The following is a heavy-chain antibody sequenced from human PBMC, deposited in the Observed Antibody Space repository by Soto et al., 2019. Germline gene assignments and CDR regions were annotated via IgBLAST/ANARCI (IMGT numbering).Heavy chain of an antibody. J-gene: IGHJ4*02. V-gene: IGHV3-73*01. CDR2: IRSKANSYAT. CDR1: GFTFSGSA. CDR3: NPVVAAAGP. Sequence: GGSLRLSCAASGFTFSGSAMHWVRQASGKGLEWVGRIRSKANSYATAYAASVKGRFTISRDDSKNTAYLQMNSLKTEDTAVYYCNPVVAAAGPWGQGTLVTVSS. D-gene: IGHD6-13*01.